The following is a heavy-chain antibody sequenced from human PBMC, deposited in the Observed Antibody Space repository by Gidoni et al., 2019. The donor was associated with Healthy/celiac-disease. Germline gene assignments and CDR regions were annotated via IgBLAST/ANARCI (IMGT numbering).Heavy chain of an antibody. D-gene: IGHD3-16*01. V-gene: IGHV4-59*01. J-gene: IGHJ4*02. Sequence: QVQLQESGPGMVKPSETLSLTCTVSGGSLSSYYWSWIRQPSGKGLEWIGYIYYSGSTNYNPSLKSRVTISVDTSKNQFSLKLSSVTAADTAVYYCARDRQGLGDYWGQGTLVTVSS. CDR1: GGSLSSYY. CDR2: IYYSGST. CDR3: ARDRQGLGDY.